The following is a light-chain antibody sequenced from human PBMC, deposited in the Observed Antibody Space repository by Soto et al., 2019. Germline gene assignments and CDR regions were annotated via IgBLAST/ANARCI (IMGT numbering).Light chain of an antibody. Sequence: EVVLTQSPATLSLSPGERATLSCRASQSVFSSLAWYQQKPGQAPRLLIYADSNRATGIPARFSGSGSGTDFTLTISSLEPEDFSVYYCQQRYNWPITFGQGTRLEIK. CDR2: ADS. CDR1: QSVFSS. V-gene: IGKV3-11*01. CDR3: QQRYNWPIT. J-gene: IGKJ5*01.